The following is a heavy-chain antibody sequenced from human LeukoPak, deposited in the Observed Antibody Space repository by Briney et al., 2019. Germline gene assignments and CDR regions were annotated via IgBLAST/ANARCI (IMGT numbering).Heavy chain of an antibody. J-gene: IGHJ3*02. CDR1: GGSFSGYY. CDR3: ARSRWYYDFWSGPNAFDI. D-gene: IGHD3-3*01. Sequence: PSETLSLTCAVYGGSFSGYYWSWIRQPPGKGLEWIGEINHSGSTNYNPSLKSRVTISVDTSKSQFSLKLSSVTAADTAVYYCARSRWYYDFWSGPNAFDIWGQGTMVTVSS. CDR2: INHSGST. V-gene: IGHV4-34*01.